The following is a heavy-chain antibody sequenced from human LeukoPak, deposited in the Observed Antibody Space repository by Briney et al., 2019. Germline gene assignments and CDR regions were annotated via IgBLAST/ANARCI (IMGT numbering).Heavy chain of an antibody. J-gene: IGHJ4*02. CDR1: GFTVSSNY. CDR3: AREGLVDYDSSGYYPFFDY. Sequence: PGGSLRLSCAVSGFTVSSNYMSWVRQAPGKGLEWVAVIWYDGSNKYYADSVKGRFTISRDNSKNTLYLQMNSLRAEDTAVYYCAREGLVDYDSSGYYPFFDYWGQGTLVTVSS. D-gene: IGHD3-22*01. V-gene: IGHV3-33*08. CDR2: IWYDGSNK.